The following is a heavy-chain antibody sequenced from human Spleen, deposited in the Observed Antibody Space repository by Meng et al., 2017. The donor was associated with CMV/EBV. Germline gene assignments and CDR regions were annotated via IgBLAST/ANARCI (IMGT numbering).Heavy chain of an antibody. CDR1: GYTFTGYY. V-gene: IGHV1-2*02. D-gene: IGHD4-17*01. Sequence: ASVKVSCKASGYTFTGYYMHWVRQAPGQGLEWLGWINPNSGGTNYAQKFQGRVTMTRNTSISTAYMELSALRSEDTAVYYCAIRTVRRVAFDIWGQGTRVTVSS. J-gene: IGHJ3*02. CDR2: INPNSGGT. CDR3: AIRTVRRVAFDI.